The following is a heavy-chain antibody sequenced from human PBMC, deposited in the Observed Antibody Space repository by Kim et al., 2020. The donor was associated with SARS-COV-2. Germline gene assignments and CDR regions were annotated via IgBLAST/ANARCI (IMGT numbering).Heavy chain of an antibody. CDR2: IIPIFGTA. CDR1: GGTFSSYA. CDR3: ARGYYYGSESYYISGAYGMDV. Sequence: SVKVSCKASGGTFSSYAISWVRQAPGQGLEWMGGIIPIFGTANYAQKFQGRVTITADESTSTAYMELSSLRSEDTAVYYCARGYYYGSESYYISGAYGMDVWGQGTTVTVSS. J-gene: IGHJ6*02. D-gene: IGHD3-10*01. V-gene: IGHV1-69*13.